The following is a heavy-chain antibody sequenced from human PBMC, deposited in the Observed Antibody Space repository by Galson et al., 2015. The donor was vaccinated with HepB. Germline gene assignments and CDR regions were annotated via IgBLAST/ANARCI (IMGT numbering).Heavy chain of an antibody. CDR3: ARAHSDCTITSCYTKGWLDP. J-gene: IGHJ5*02. CDR2: ISPIFGTP. Sequence: SVKVSCKASGGTFSSNIINWVRQAPGQGLEWMGGISPIFGTPNHAQKFQDRVTINADESTSTAYMELSNLRSEDTAVYFCARAHSDCTITSCYTKGWLDPWGQGTLVTVSS. CDR1: GGTFSSNI. D-gene: IGHD2-2*02. V-gene: IGHV1-69*13.